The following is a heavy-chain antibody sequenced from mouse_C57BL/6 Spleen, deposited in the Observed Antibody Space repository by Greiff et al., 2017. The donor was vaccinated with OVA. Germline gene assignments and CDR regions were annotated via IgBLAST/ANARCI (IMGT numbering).Heavy chain of an antibody. CDR2: INPSTGGT. CDR3: ARYGSSYQNYAMDY. Sequence: VQLKQSGPELVKPGASVKISCKASGYSFTGYYMNWVKQSPEKSLEWIGEINPSTGGTTYTQKFKAKATLTVDKSSSTAYMQLKSLTSEDSAVYYCARYGSSYQNYAMDYWGQGTSVTVSS. CDR1: GYSFTGYY. V-gene: IGHV1-42*01. J-gene: IGHJ4*01. D-gene: IGHD1-1*01.